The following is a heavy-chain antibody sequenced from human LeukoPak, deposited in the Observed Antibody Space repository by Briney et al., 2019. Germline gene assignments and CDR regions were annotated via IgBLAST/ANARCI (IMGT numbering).Heavy chain of an antibody. CDR2: ISGSGGST. D-gene: IGHD6-6*01. Sequence: GGSLRLSCAASGFTFSTYAMNWVRQAPGEGLEWVSSISGSGGSTYYADSVKGRFTISRDNSKNTLYLQMNSLRAEDTAVYYCAKGGDNRQLAAFDYWGQGTLVTVSS. J-gene: IGHJ4*02. CDR1: GFTFSTYA. V-gene: IGHV3-23*01. CDR3: AKGGDNRQLAAFDY.